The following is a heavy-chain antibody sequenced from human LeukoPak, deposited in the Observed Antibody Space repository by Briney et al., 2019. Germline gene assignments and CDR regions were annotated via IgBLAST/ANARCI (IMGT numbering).Heavy chain of an antibody. CDR2: INHSGST. CDR1: GGSFSGYY. V-gene: IGHV4-34*01. D-gene: IGHD3-16*01. Sequence: SETLSLTCAVYGGSFSGYYWSWIRQPPGKGLEWIWEINHSGSTNYNPSLKSRVTISVDTSKNQFSLKLSSVTAADTAVYYCARLALGYYYGMDVWGQGTTVTVSS. J-gene: IGHJ6*02. CDR3: ARLALGYYYGMDV.